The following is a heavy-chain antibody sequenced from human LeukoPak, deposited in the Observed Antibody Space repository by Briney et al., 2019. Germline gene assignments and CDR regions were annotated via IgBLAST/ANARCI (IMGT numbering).Heavy chain of an antibody. CDR2: ISYDGSNK. Sequence: GGSLRLSCAASGFTFSSYAMHWVRQAPGKGLEWVAVISYDGSNKYYADSVKGRFTISRDNSKNTLYLQMNSLRAEDTAVYYCAKANRAAGNDYWGQGTLVTVSS. D-gene: IGHD6-13*01. CDR1: GFTFSSYA. CDR3: AKANRAAGNDY. V-gene: IGHV3-30-3*01. J-gene: IGHJ4*02.